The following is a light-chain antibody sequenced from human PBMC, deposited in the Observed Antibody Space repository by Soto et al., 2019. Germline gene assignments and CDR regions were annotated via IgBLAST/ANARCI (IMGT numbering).Light chain of an antibody. CDR2: DAS. Sequence: EIVLTQSPATLSLSPGERAALSCRASQSVSSYLAWYQQKPGQAPMLLNYDASKRATGIPARFSGSGSGTDFTLTISSLEPEDFAVYFCQQRSNWPSTFGGGTKVEI. J-gene: IGKJ4*01. CDR3: QQRSNWPST. V-gene: IGKV3-11*01. CDR1: QSVSSY.